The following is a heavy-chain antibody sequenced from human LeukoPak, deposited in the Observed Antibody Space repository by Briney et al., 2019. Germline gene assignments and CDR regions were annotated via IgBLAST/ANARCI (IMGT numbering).Heavy chain of an antibody. CDR1: GFTFSSYS. CDR3: AKTQNVYYFDY. CDR2: INGDGRNI. Sequence: PGGSLRLSCAASGFTFSSYSMNWVRQDPRKGLVWVSRINGDGRNINYADSVRGRFTISRDNAKNTLYLQMNSLRAEDTAVYYCAKTQNVYYFDYWGQGTLVTVSS. J-gene: IGHJ4*02. V-gene: IGHV3-74*01.